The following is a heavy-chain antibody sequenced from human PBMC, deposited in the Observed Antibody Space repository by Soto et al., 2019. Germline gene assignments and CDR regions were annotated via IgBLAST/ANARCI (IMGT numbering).Heavy chain of an antibody. Sequence: QVQLQESGPGLVKPSETLSLTCTVSGGSISSYYWSWIRQPAGKGLEWIGRIYTSGSTNYNPSLKSRVTMSVDTSKHQFSLKLSSVTAADTAVYYCARDGDYADYYYYGMDVWGQGTTVTVSS. CDR1: GGSISSYY. D-gene: IGHD4-17*01. V-gene: IGHV4-4*07. J-gene: IGHJ6*02. CDR3: ARDGDYADYYYYGMDV. CDR2: IYTSGST.